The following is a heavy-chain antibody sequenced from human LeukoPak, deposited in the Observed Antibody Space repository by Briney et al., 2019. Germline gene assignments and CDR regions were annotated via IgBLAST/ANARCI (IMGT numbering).Heavy chain of an antibody. V-gene: IGHV1-24*01. CDR2: FDPEDGET. CDR3: ATAAAGTFDFDY. Sequence: ASVKVSYKVSGYTLTELSMHWVRQAPGKGLEWMGGFDPEDGETIYAQKFQGRVTMTEDTSTDTAYMELSSLRSEDTAVYYCATAAAGTFDFDYWGQGTLVTVSS. CDR1: GYTLTELS. D-gene: IGHD6-13*01. J-gene: IGHJ4*02.